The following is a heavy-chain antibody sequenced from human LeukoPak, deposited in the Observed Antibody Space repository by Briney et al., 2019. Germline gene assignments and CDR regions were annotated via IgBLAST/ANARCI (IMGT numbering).Heavy chain of an antibody. V-gene: IGHV4-34*01. CDR2: INHSGST. CDR3: AREQHYSSGLDY. D-gene: IGHD6-19*01. Sequence: SETLSLTCAVYGGSFSGYYWSWIRQPPGKGLEWIGEINHSGSTNYNPSLKSRVTISVDSSKNQFSLKLNSVTAADTAVYYCAREQHYSSGLDYWGQGTLVTVSS. CDR1: GGSFSGYY. J-gene: IGHJ4*02.